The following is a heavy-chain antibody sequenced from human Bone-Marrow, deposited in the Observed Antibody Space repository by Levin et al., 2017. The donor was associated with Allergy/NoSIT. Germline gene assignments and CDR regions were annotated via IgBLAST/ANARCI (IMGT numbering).Heavy chain of an antibody. D-gene: IGHD3-10*01. CDR2: INSDGSDA. Sequence: PGGSLRLSCAASGFTFNNYWMHWVRQAPGKGLVWVSRINSDGSDATYADSVKGRFTTSRDNAKNTLFLQMNSLRVEDTAVYYCAKGDGSGYYKRPDYWGQGTLVTVSS. V-gene: IGHV3-74*03. J-gene: IGHJ4*02. CDR3: AKGDGSGYYKRPDY. CDR1: GFTFNNYW.